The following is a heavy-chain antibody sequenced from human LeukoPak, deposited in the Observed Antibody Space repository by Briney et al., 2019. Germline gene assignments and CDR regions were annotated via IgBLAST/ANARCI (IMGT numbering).Heavy chain of an antibody. V-gene: IGHV1-69*04. CDR3: ARMTTGYYGMDV. J-gene: IGHJ6*02. CDR2: IIPILGIA. CDR1: GGTFSSYA. Sequence: GASGKVSCKASGGTFSSYAISWVRQAHGQGLEWMGRIIPILGIANYAQKFQGRVTITADKSTSTAYMELSSLRSEDTAVYYCARMTTGYYGMDVWGQGTTVTVSS. D-gene: IGHD4-17*01.